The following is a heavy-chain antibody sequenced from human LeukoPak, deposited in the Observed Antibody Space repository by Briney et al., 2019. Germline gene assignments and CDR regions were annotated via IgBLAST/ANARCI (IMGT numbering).Heavy chain of an antibody. V-gene: IGHV5-51*01. J-gene: IGHJ4*02. CDR2: IYPGDSGT. CDR3: ARHGPVYSSSWYWVDY. Sequence: GESLKISCKGSGYSFTSYWIGWVRQMPGKGLEWMGIIYPGDSGTRYSPSFQGQVTISADKSISTAYLQWSSLKASDTAMYYCARHGPVYSSSWYWVDYWGQGTLVTVSS. CDR1: GYSFTSYW. D-gene: IGHD6-13*01.